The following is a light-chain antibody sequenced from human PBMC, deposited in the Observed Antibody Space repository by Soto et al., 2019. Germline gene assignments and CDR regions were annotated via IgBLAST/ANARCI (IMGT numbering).Light chain of an antibody. CDR3: QKYYYTPYS. CDR1: QSLLYSSNNKNY. J-gene: IGKJ2*03. Sequence: DIVMTQSPDSLPVSLGERATINCKSSQSLLYSSNNKNYLAWYQQKPGQPPKLLIFGASTRESGVPDRFSGSGSGKDFTLTISRLQAEDEAVYYCQKYYYTPYSFGQGTKLEIK. CDR2: GAS. V-gene: IGKV4-1*01.